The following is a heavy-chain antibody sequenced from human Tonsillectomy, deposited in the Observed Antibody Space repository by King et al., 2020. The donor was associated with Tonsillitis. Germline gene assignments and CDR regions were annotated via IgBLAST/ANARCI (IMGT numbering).Heavy chain of an antibody. Sequence: QLVQSGAEVKKPGESLKISCKGSGYSFSSYWIGWVRQMPGKGLEWMGIIYPGDYDTRYRPSFQGQVTISADKSISTDYLQWSSLKASDTAMYYCARAREMATTTMGYFDYWGQGTLVTVSS. CDR1: GYSFSSYW. V-gene: IGHV5-51*01. J-gene: IGHJ4*02. D-gene: IGHD5-24*01. CDR3: ARAREMATTTMGYFDY. CDR2: IYPGDYDT.